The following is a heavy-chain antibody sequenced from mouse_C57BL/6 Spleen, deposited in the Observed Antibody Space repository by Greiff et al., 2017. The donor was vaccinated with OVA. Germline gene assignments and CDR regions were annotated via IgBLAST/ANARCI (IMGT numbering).Heavy chain of an antibody. CDR2: IYPRDGST. CDR1: GYTFTSYD. Sequence: VQLVKSGPELVKPGASVKLSCKASGYTFTSYDINWVKQRPGQGLEWIGWIYPRDGSTKYNEMFKGKATLTVDTSSSTAYMELHSLTSEDSAVYFCARDWDAYWGQGTTLTVSS. V-gene: IGHV1-85*01. J-gene: IGHJ2*01. CDR3: ARDWDAY. D-gene: IGHD4-1*01.